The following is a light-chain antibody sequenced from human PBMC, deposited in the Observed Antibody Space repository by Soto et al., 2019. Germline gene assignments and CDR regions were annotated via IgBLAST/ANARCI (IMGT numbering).Light chain of an antibody. CDR2: EVS. Sequence: QSVLTQPASVSGSLGQSITISCPGTSSDVGAYNYVSWYQQQPGKAPELMISEVSNRPSGVSNRFSGSKSGNTASLIISGLQAEDEADYYCCSFTSITTYVFGTGTKVTVL. J-gene: IGLJ1*01. V-gene: IGLV2-14*01. CDR1: SSDVGAYNY. CDR3: CSFTSITTYV.